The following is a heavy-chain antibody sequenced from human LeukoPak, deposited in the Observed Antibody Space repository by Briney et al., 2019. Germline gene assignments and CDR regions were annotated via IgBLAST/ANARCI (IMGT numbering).Heavy chain of an antibody. J-gene: IGHJ4*02. D-gene: IGHD4-17*01. CDR1: GGSISSSSYY. CDR2: IYYSGTT. CDR3: ARRRTAPVYYFDS. V-gene: IGHV4-39*01. Sequence: PSETLSLTCTVSGGSISSSSYYWGWIRQPPGKGLEWIGIIYYSGTTYYNPSLKSRVTISIDTPENQFSLKLRSVTAADTAVYYCARRRTAPVYYFDSWGQGTLVTVSS.